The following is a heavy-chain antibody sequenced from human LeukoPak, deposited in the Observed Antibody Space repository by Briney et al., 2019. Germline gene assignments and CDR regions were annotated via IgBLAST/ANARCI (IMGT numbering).Heavy chain of an antibody. D-gene: IGHD3-3*01. CDR1: GFTVSSNY. Sequence: SGGSLRLSCAASGFTVSSNYMSWVRQAPGKGLEWVSAISGSGVTTYYADSVKGRFTISRDNAKNSLYLQMNSLRAEDTAVYYCAKVTFLIRSHYYYYMDVWGKGTTVTVSS. CDR3: AKVTFLIRSHYYYYMDV. J-gene: IGHJ6*03. V-gene: IGHV3-23*01. CDR2: ISGSGVTT.